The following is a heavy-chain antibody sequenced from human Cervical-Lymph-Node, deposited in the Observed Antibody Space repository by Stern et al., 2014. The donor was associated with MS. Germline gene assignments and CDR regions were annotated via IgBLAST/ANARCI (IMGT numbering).Heavy chain of an antibody. CDR1: GGSLRSYY. Sequence: QLQLQESGPGLVTPSETLSLTCTVSGGSLRSYYWNWIRQAPGKGLEWLGFFSYTGSVNYNPSLSSRVAMSVDTSKNQFSLTVSSVTAADTAVYYCAREGEYCSGSRCYPFLDYWGQGTLVTVSS. CDR2: FSYTGSV. V-gene: IGHV4-59*01. CDR3: AREGEYCSGSRCYPFLDY. D-gene: IGHD2-15*01. J-gene: IGHJ4*02.